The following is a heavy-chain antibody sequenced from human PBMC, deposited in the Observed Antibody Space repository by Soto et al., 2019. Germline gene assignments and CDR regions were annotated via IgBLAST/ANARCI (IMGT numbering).Heavy chain of an antibody. CDR2: IYYSGST. D-gene: IGHD6-13*01. CDR3: VRGSSLAAAGTRWFDP. J-gene: IGHJ5*02. CDR1: GGSISSGGYY. Sequence: SETLSLTCTVSGGSISSGGYYWSWIRQHPGKGLEWIGYIYYSGSTYYNPSLKSRVTISVDTSKNQFSLKLSSVTAADTAVYYCVRGSSLAAAGTRWFDPWGQGSLVTVSS. V-gene: IGHV4-31*03.